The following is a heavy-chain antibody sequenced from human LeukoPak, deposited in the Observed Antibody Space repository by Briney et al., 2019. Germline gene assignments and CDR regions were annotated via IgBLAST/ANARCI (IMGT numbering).Heavy chain of an antibody. J-gene: IGHJ4*02. CDR2: IWYDGSNK. CDR3: ARDTDVVVVAAAVDY. Sequence: SCKASGYTFSSYAMSWVRQAPGKGLEWVAVIWYDGSNKYYADSVKGRFTISRDNSNNTLYLQMNSLRAEDTAVYYCARDTDVVVVAAAVDYWGQGTLVTVSS. V-gene: IGHV3-33*01. CDR1: GYTFSSYA. D-gene: IGHD2-15*01.